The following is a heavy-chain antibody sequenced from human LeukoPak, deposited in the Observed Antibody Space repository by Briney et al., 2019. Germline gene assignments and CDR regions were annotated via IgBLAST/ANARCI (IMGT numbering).Heavy chain of an antibody. CDR1: GYNFTSHW. Sequence: GESLKISCKGSGYNFTSHWIGWVRQMPGKGLEWMGIIYPGDSDTRYSPSFQGQVTISADKSSAYLQWSSLKASDTAIYSCARLQGGSSGAHAFDIWGQGTMVTVSS. CDR3: ARLQGGSSGAHAFDI. CDR2: IYPGDSDT. J-gene: IGHJ3*02. V-gene: IGHV5-51*01. D-gene: IGHD1-26*01.